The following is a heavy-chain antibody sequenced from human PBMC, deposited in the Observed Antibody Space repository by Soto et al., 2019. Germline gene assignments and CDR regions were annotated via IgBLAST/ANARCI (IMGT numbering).Heavy chain of an antibody. V-gene: IGHV3-23*01. D-gene: IGHD3-10*01. CDR2: ISGSGGST. CDR3: VRLTGPRLARGSVSLDI. Sequence: EVHLLESGGDLVQPGGSLRLSCAPSGFPFNNYAMTWVRQGPGKGLEWVSGISGSGGSTYYADSVKGRFTISRDSSKNTLYLQMNSLTSEDTAVYYCVRLTGPRLARGSVSLDIWGQGTMVTVSS. J-gene: IGHJ3*02. CDR1: GFPFNNYA.